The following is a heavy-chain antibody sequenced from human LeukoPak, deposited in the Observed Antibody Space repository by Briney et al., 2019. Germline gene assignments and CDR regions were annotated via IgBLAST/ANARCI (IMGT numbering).Heavy chain of an antibody. CDR3: ARGGAARNLRGGGLDP. Sequence: PGGSLRLSCAASGFTFSDYYMSWIRQAPGKGLEWVSYISSSGSTKYYADSVKGRFTISRDNAKNSFLQMNSLRAEDTAVYYCARGGAARNLRGGGLDPWGQGTLVTVSS. J-gene: IGHJ5*02. V-gene: IGHV3-11*01. CDR1: GFTFSDYY. CDR2: ISSSGSTK. D-gene: IGHD6-6*01.